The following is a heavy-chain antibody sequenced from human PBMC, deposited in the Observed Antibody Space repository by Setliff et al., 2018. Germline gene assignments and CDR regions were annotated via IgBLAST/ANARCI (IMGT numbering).Heavy chain of an antibody. V-gene: IGHV1-2*02. D-gene: IGHD1-26*01. CDR2: INPNSGDT. CDR1: GYTFTGYY. CDR3: ARGQQLLTGDFKY. Sequence: ASVKVSCKASGYTFTGYYIHWVRQAPGQGIEWMGWINPNSGDTNYAQKFQGRVTMTRDTSITTAYMEVSRMRSDDPAVYYCARGQQLLTGDFKYWGQGTLVTVSS. J-gene: IGHJ4*02.